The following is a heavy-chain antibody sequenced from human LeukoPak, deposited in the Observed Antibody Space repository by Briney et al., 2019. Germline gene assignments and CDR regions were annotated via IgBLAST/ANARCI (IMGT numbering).Heavy chain of an antibody. J-gene: IGHJ4*02. Sequence: PGGSLRLSCAASGFTFSSYAMSWVSQAPGKGLEWVSAISGTGATTYYADSVKGRFTISRDNSKNTLYLEMNSLRAEDTAVYYCAKDRTGDKPYYFDYWGQGALVTVSS. CDR3: AKDRTGDKPYYFDY. V-gene: IGHV3-23*01. CDR1: GFTFSSYA. D-gene: IGHD7-27*01. CDR2: ISGTGATT.